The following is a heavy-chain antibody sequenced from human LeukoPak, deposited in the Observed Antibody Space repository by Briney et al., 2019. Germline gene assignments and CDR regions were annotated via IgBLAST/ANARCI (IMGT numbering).Heavy chain of an antibody. CDR3: AKDGYTIASSYGPYYFDY. J-gene: IGHJ4*02. Sequence: PGGSLRLSCAASGLTFSTHDMHWVRQTAGKGLEWVSGIGTAFDTYYADSVKGRFTISRDNSKNTLYLQMNSLRPEDTAIYYCAKDGYTIASSYGPYYFDYWGQGALVTVSS. CDR2: IGTAFDT. CDR1: GLTFSTHD. D-gene: IGHD5-24*01. V-gene: IGHV3-13*01.